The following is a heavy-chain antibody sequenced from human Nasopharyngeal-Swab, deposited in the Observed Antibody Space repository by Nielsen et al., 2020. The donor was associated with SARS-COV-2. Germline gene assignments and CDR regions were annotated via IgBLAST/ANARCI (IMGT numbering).Heavy chain of an antibody. J-gene: IGHJ4*02. V-gene: IGHV3-48*02. CDR3: ARDVAIVGATLEN. Sequence: LSLTCAASEFTMTRNGMHWARPAPGTGLGWASYISSSSSTSYYADSVKGRFTISRDNPKNSLYLQMNSLRDEDTALYYCARDVAIVGATLENWGQGTLVTVSS. D-gene: IGHD1-26*01. CDR1: EFTMTRNG. CDR2: ISSSSSTS.